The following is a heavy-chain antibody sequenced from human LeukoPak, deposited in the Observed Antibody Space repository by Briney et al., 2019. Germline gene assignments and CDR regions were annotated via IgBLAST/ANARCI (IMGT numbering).Heavy chain of an antibody. Sequence: ASVKLCCKASGGTFSSYAISWMRQAPGQGLEWMGGIIPICGTANYAQKFQGRVTITADESTSTAYMELSSLRSEDTAVYYCARTRANYYDSSGYYNGGPYFDYWGQGTLVTVSS. J-gene: IGHJ4*02. CDR2: IIPICGTA. CDR3: ARTRANYYDSSGYYNGGPYFDY. V-gene: IGHV1-69*01. D-gene: IGHD3-22*01. CDR1: GGTFSSYA.